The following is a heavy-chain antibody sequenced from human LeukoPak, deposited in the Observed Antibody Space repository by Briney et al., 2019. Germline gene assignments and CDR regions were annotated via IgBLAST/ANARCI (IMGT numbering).Heavy chain of an antibody. V-gene: IGHV4-30-2*01. CDR3: ASLSEYSYAGDY. J-gene: IGHJ4*02. Sequence: SETLSLTCAVSGGSISSGGFSWSWIRQPPGKGLEWIGYMYHGGSTYYNPSLESRVTISVDRSKNQFSLKLSSVTAADTAVYYCASLSEYSYAGDYWGQGTLVTVSS. CDR1: GGSISSGGFS. D-gene: IGHD5-18*01. CDR2: MYHGGST.